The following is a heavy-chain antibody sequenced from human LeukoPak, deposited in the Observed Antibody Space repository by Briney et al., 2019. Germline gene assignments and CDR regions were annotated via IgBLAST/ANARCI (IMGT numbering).Heavy chain of an antibody. J-gene: IGHJ4*02. CDR2: TYFRYKWSY. D-gene: IGHD2-21*02. CDR3: ARGVDLLLVTAVNFDS. CDR1: GDSVSSDSVA. V-gene: IGHV6-1*01. Sequence: SQTLSLTCGISGDSVSSDSVAWNWIRQSPSRGLEWLGRTYFRYKWSYDYAVAVESRIFITPDTSKNHFSLHLNSVTPEDTAVYYCARGVDLLLVTAVNFDSWGQGTLVTVSS.